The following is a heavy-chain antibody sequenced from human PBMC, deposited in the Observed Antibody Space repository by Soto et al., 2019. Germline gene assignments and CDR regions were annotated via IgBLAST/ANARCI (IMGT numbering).Heavy chain of an antibody. CDR3: ARTTYSYDRSGEPSNYYYGMDV. V-gene: IGHV5-51*01. CDR2: IYPGDSDT. CDR1: GYSFISYW. D-gene: IGHD3-22*01. Sequence: PGESLKISCKASGYSFISYWIGWVRQMPGKGLEWMGIIYPGDSDTRYSPSFQGQVTISADKSISTAYLQWSSLKASDTAMYYCARTTYSYDRSGEPSNYYYGMDVWGQGTTVTVSS. J-gene: IGHJ6*02.